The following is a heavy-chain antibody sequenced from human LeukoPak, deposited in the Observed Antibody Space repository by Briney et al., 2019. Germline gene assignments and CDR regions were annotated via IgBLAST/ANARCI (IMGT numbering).Heavy chain of an antibody. J-gene: IGHJ4*02. CDR1: GYTFTSYY. Sequence: GASEKVSCKASGYTFTSYYMHGVRQAPGQGLEWMGILDPSGGSTSYAQKFQGRVTLPRDMSTSTVYLELSSLSSEDTAVYYCARVGVVEARTLGYWGQGTLVTVSS. CDR2: LDPSGGST. D-gene: IGHD3-22*01. CDR3: ARVGVVEARTLGY. V-gene: IGHV1-46*01.